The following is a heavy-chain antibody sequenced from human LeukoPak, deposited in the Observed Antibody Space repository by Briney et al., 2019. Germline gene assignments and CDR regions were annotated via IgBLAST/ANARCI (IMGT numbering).Heavy chain of an antibody. V-gene: IGHV1-8*03. Sequence: GASVKVSCKASGYTFTSYDINWVRQATGQGLEWMGWMNPNSGNTGYAQKFQGRVTITRNTSISTAYMELSSLRSEDTAVYYCARGVGSLYYFGYWGQGTLVTVSS. CDR2: MNPNSGNT. J-gene: IGHJ4*02. CDR1: GYTFTSYD. D-gene: IGHD2-2*03. CDR3: ARGVGSLYYFGY.